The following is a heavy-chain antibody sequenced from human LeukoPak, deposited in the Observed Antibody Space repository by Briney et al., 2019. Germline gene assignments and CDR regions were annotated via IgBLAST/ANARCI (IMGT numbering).Heavy chain of an antibody. J-gene: IGHJ4*02. Sequence: GGSLRLSCAASGFTFSSYSMNWVRQAPGKGLEWVPYISSSSSTIYYADSVKGRFTISRDNAKNSLYLQMNSLRAEDTAVYYCARDRGPWIQLWLPEGYWGQGTLVTVSS. CDR2: ISSSSSTI. CDR3: ARDRGPWIQLWLPEGY. V-gene: IGHV3-48*01. D-gene: IGHD5-18*01. CDR1: GFTFSSYS.